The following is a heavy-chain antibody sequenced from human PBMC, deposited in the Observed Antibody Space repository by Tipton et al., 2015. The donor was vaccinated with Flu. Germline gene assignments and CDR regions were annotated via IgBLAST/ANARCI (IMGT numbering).Heavy chain of an antibody. V-gene: IGHV3-7*01. CDR3: ARAIGGRSSH. CDR2: INEDGSVH. J-gene: IGHJ4*02. D-gene: IGHD2-15*01. Sequence: SLRLSCAASGLSINDYGMHWVRQAPGKGLEWVANINEDGSVHYYVDSVKGRFTVSRDNAKNSINLQMNSLTAEDTALYYCARAIGGRSSHWGQGTQVTVSS. CDR1: GLSINDYG.